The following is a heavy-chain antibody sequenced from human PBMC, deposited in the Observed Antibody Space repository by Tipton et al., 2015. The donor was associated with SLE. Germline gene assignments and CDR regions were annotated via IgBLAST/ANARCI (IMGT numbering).Heavy chain of an antibody. CDR1: GGSFSGYY. CDR2: INHSGST. D-gene: IGHD3-3*01. V-gene: IGHV4-34*01. Sequence: TLSLTCAVYGGSFSGYYWSWIRQPPGKGLEWIGEINHSGSTNYNPSLKSRVTIPVDTSKNQFSLKLSSVTAADTAVYYCARDFWSQIAGAGCAIHIWGQWTLVTVSS. CDR3: ARDFWSQIAGAGCAIHI. J-gene: IGHJ3*02.